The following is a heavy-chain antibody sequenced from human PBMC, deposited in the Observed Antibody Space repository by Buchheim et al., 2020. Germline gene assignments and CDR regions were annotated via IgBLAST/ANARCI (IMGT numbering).Heavy chain of an antibody. Sequence: QVQLQESGPGLVKPSETLSLTCTVSGGSISSYYWSWIRQPPGKGLEWIGYIYYSGSTHYNPSLRSRVTISVDTSRNDFSLRLSSVSAADTAVYYCARHGGGYYDSSGFQFDYWGHGTL. CDR1: GGSISSYY. CDR2: IYYSGST. D-gene: IGHD3-22*01. V-gene: IGHV4-59*08. J-gene: IGHJ4*01. CDR3: ARHGGGYYDSSGFQFDY.